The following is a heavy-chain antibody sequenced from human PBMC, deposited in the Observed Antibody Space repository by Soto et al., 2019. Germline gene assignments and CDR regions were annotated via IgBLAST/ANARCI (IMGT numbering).Heavy chain of an antibody. CDR1: GYTFTSYG. CDR3: ARDPAYRGGDCYSFDY. V-gene: IGHV1-18*01. CDR2: ISAYNGNT. Sequence: ASVKVSCKASGYTFTSYGISWVRQAPGQGLEWMGWISAYNGNTNYAQKLQGRVTMTTDTSTSTAYTELRSLRSDDTAVYYCARDPAYRGGDCYSFDYCGQGPLVTVYS. D-gene: IGHD2-21*02. J-gene: IGHJ4*02.